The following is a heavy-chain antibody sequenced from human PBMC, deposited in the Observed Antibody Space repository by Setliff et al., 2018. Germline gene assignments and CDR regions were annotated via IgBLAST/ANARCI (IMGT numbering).Heavy chain of an antibody. D-gene: IGHD1-26*01. CDR2: ISSSSSYI. V-gene: IGHV3-21*05. CDR1: GFTFSSYS. J-gene: IGHJ3*02. Sequence: PGGSLRLSCAASGFTFSSYSMNWVRQAPGKGLEWVSYISSSSSYIYYADSVKGRFTISRDNAKNSLYLQMNSLRSEDTALYYCARRMWELRSDAFDIWGQGTMVTVSS. CDR3: ARRMWELRSDAFDI.